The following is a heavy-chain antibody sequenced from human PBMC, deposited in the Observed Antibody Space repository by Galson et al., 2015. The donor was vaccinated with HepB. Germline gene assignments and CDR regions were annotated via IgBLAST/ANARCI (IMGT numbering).Heavy chain of an antibody. CDR1: GLTFSSYA. V-gene: IGHV3-23*01. D-gene: IGHD3-16*01. CDR3: ANVEVLDGYARD. Sequence: SLRLSCAASGLTFSSYAMSWVRQAPGKGLEWVSAISGSGGSTYYADSVKGRFTISRDNSKNTLYLQMNSLRAEDTAAYYCANVEVLDGYARDWGQGTLVTVSS. CDR2: ISGSGGST. J-gene: IGHJ4*02.